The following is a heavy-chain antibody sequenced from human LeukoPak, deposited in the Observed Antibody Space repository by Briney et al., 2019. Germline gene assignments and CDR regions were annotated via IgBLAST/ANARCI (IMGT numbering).Heavy chain of an antibody. CDR3: ARGGPDGSGWYGGFY. D-gene: IGHD6-19*01. Sequence: PSETLSLTCTVSGGSISSSGYYWGWIRQPPGKGLEWIGEINHSGSTNYNPSLKSRVTISVDTSKNQFSLKLSSVTAADTAVYYCARGGPDGSGWYGGFYWGQGTLVTVSS. V-gene: IGHV4-39*07. CDR2: INHSGST. J-gene: IGHJ4*02. CDR1: GGSISSSGYY.